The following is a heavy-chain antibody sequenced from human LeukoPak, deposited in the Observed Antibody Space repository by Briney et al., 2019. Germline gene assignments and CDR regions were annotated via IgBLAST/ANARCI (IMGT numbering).Heavy chain of an antibody. V-gene: IGHV4-38-2*01. Sequence: PSETLSLTCAVSGYSISSGYYWGWIRQPPGKGLEWIRSIYHSGSTYYNPSLKSRVTISVDTSKNQFSLKLSSVTAADTAVYYCARGGYYDFWSGYEYNWFDPWGQGTLVTVSS. CDR2: IYHSGST. CDR1: GYSISSGYY. CDR3: ARGGYYDFWSGYEYNWFDP. J-gene: IGHJ5*02. D-gene: IGHD3-3*01.